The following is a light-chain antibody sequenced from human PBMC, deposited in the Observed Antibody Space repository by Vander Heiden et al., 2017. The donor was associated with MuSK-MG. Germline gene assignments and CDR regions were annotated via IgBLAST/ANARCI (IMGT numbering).Light chain of an antibody. CDR3: QVWDSDSDHPV. J-gene: IGLJ1*01. Sequence: SYVLTPPPSVSVAPGATARITWGGDNIGGQSVHWYQQKPGQAPVLVIYYDNERPSGIPERFSGSNSGDTATMTISRVDAGDEADYYCQVWDSDSDHPVFGAGTKVTAL. CDR1: NIGGQS. CDR2: YDN. V-gene: IGLV3-21*04.